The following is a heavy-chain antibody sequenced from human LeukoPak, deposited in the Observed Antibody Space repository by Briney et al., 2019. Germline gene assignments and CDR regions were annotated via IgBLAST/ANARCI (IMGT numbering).Heavy chain of an antibody. CDR1: GGSISRGDYY. CDR3: VGRGYAFEI. CDR2: VHHSGST. V-gene: IGHV4-30-4*08. D-gene: IGHD5-12*01. J-gene: IGHJ4*02. Sequence: PSETLSLTCTVSGGSISRGDYYWSWIRQPPGKGLEWIGYVHHSGSTNYNPSLKSRVTISVDTSKKQFSLKLNSMTAADTAVYYCVGRGYAFEIWGQGTLVTVSS.